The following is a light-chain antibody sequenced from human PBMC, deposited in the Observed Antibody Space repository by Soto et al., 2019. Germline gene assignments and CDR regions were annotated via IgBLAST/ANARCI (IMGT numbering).Light chain of an antibody. V-gene: IGKV3-15*01. CDR3: QQYNTWTSIT. CDR1: QSVSSN. Sequence: EIVMTQSPATLSVSPGERATLSCRASQSVSSNLAWYQQKPGQAPRLLIYGASTRATGIPARFSGSGSGTEFTLTISSLQSEDFAVYYCQQYNTWTSITCGQGTRLEIK. CDR2: GAS. J-gene: IGKJ5*01.